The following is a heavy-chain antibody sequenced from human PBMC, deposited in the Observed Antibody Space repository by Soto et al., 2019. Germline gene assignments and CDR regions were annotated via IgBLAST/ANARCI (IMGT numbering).Heavy chain of an antibody. CDR3: AREGTLEWLSIPPFYYYYGMDV. D-gene: IGHD3-3*01. CDR2: ISAYNGNT. V-gene: IGHV1-18*01. J-gene: IGHJ6*02. CDR1: GYTFTSYG. Sequence: GASVKVSCKASGYTFTSYGISWVRQAPGQGLEWMGWISAYNGNTNYAQKLQGRVTMTTDASTSTAYMELRSLRSDDTAVYYCAREGTLEWLSIPPFYYYYGMDVWGQGTTVTVSS.